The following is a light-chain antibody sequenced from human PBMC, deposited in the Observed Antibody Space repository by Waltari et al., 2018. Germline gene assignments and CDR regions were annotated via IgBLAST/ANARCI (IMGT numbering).Light chain of an antibody. CDR3: QSYDASLSGWV. CDR2: GNT. CDR1: RSNIGADFD. Sequence: QSVLTQPPSVSGAPGQRVTISCTGSRSNIGADFDVHWYQQLPGTTPKLLIYGNTNRPSGVPDRFSGSKSDTSASLAITGLQAEDEADYYCQSYDASLSGWVFGGGTKLTVL. J-gene: IGLJ2*01. V-gene: IGLV1-40*01.